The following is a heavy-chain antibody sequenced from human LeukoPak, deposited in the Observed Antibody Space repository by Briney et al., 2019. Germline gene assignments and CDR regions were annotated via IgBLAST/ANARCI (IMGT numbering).Heavy chain of an antibody. D-gene: IGHD6-19*01. V-gene: IGHV1-24*01. CDR3: VTGITVAGTKYYFDY. Sequence: ASVKVSCEVSGYILSAISMHWVRQSPGKGLEWMGGLDPGQGETVYAQKFQGRVTMTEDTSTDTAYMELSSLRSEDTAVYYCVTGITVAGTKYYFDYWGQGILVTVSP. CDR2: LDPGQGET. CDR1: GYILSAIS. J-gene: IGHJ4*02.